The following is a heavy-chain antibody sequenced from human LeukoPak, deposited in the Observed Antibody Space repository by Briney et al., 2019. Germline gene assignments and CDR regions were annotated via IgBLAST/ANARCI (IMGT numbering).Heavy chain of an antibody. J-gene: IGHJ6*02. D-gene: IGHD4-11*01. CDR2: IYTSGST. CDR3: ARDMSARYSYYYYYGMDV. V-gene: IGHV4-4*07. Sequence: SETLSLTCTVSGGSISSYYWSWIRQPAGKGLEWIGRIYTSGSTNYNPSLRSRVTMSVDTSKNQFSLKLSSVTAADTAVYYCARDMSARYSYYYYYGMDVWGQGTTVTVSS. CDR1: GGSISSYY.